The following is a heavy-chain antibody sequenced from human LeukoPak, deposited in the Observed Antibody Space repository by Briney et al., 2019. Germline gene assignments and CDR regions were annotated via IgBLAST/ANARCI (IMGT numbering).Heavy chain of an antibody. D-gene: IGHD2-8*01. CDR2: IIPIFGTA. Sequence: ASVKVSCKASGYTFTGYYMHWVRQAPGQGLEWMGGIIPIFGTANYAQKFQGRVTITADESTSTAYMELSSLRSEDTAVYYCARAADPIVLMVYAILPCAFDIWGQGTMVTVSS. V-gene: IGHV1-69*13. J-gene: IGHJ3*02. CDR3: ARAADPIVLMVYAILPCAFDI. CDR1: GYTFTGYY.